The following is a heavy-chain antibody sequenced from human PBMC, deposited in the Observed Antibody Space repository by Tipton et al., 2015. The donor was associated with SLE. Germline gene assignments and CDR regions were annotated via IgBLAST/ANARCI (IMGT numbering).Heavy chain of an antibody. Sequence: TLSLTCSVSGGSLTGDFWRWIRQPAGKGLEWIGRIYSSGNTNFSPSLESRLSMSVDTSKNQFSLRLRSVTAADTAVYYCARGYDKMPTWGPGTLVTVSS. CDR2: IYSSGNT. D-gene: IGHD5-24*01. V-gene: IGHV4-4*07. CDR1: GGSLTGDF. CDR3: ARGYDKMPT. J-gene: IGHJ4*02.